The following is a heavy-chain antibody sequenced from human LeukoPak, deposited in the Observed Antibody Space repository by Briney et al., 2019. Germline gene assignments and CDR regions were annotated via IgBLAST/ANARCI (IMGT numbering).Heavy chain of an antibody. CDR1: GFTFSSYS. D-gene: IGHD2-21*01. J-gene: IGHJ4*02. Sequence: GESLRLSCAASGFTFSSYSMNWVRQAPGRGLEWVSYTISGSRTISYVDSVKGRFTVSRDNAKNSRYLQMRGLRAEDTAVYYCARESISGHRDFDFWGQGTLVTVSS. V-gene: IGHV3-48*01. CDR3: ARESISGHRDFDF. CDR2: TISGSRTI.